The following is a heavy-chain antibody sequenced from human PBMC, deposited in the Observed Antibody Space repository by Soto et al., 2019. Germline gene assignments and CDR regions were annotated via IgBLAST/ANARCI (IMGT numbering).Heavy chain of an antibody. CDR1: GARGSLNIVA. CDR3: ARGVAAAGTQNWVDP. V-gene: IGHV6-1*01. CDR2: TCXRSKLYN. J-gene: IGHJ5*02. Sequence: WQNLSITQCISGARGSLNIVASTWTPQSPSTGLEWLGRTCXRSKLYNDYSVSVKSRITINPDTSKNQFSLQLNSGTPEDTPVYYGARGVAAAGTQNWVDPWGQGTLVTFSS. D-gene: IGHD6-13*01.